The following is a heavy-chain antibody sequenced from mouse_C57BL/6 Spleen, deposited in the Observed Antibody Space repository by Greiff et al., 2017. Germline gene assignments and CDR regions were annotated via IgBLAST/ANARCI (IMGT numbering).Heavy chain of an antibody. V-gene: IGHV2-2*01. CDR3: ARIYSYAMDY. J-gene: IGHJ4*01. CDR1: GFSLTSYG. CDR2: IWSGGST. Sequence: QVQLQQSGPGLVQPSQSLSITCTVSGFSLTSYGVHWVRQSPGKGLEWLGVIWSGGSTGYNAAFISRLSISKDNSKSQVFFKMNSLQADDTAIYYCARIYSYAMDYWGQGTSVTVSS. D-gene: IGHD1-1*01.